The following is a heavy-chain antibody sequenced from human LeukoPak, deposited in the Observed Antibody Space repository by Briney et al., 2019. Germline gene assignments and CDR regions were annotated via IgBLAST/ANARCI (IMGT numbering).Heavy chain of an antibody. Sequence: SETLSLTCTVSGGSISNYYWSWIRQPPGKGLEWIGYIHNSGSTSYNPSLKNRVTMSVDTSKNQFSLKLSSVTAADTAVYYCARKSTNPLDYWGQGTLVTVSS. V-gene: IGHV4-59*01. CDR2: IHNSGST. CDR1: GGSISNYY. J-gene: IGHJ4*02. CDR3: ARKSTNPLDY.